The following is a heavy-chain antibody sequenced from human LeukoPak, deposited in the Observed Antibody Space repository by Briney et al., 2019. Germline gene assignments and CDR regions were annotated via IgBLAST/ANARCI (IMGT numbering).Heavy chain of an antibody. D-gene: IGHD2-2*01. CDR3: ARHGYCSSTSCSGRYYYYYMDV. CDR1: GGSFSGYN. CDR2: INHSGST. V-gene: IGHV4-34*01. Sequence: ETLSLTCAVYGGSFSGYNWSWIRQPPGKGLGWIGEINHSGSTKYNPSLKSRVTISVDTSKNQFSLKLSSVTAADTAVYYCARHGYCSSTSCSGRYYYYYMDVWGKGTTVTVSS. J-gene: IGHJ6*03.